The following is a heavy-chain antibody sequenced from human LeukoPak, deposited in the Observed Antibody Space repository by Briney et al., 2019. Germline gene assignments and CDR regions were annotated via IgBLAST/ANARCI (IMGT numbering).Heavy chain of an antibody. D-gene: IGHD3-10*01. V-gene: IGHV3-13*01. CDR1: GFTFRSYD. Sequence: GGSLRLSCEASGFTFRSYDMYWVRQPTGKRLEWVSGIGTADDTYYSDSVKGRFTVSRENAMNSLFLQMNNLRPGDTAVYFCARAMVRGLILLDSWGQGTLVSVSS. CDR3: ARAMVRGLILLDS. CDR2: IGTADDT. J-gene: IGHJ4*02.